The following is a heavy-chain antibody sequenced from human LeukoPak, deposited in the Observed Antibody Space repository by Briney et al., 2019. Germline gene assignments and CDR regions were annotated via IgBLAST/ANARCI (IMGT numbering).Heavy chain of an antibody. Sequence: GGSLRLSCAASGFTFSSYEMNWVRQAPGKGLEWVSYISSSGSTIYYADSVKGRFTISRDNAKNSLYLQMNSLRAEDTAVYYCAREFNWGSFLDYWGQGTLVTVSS. CDR1: GFTFSSYE. V-gene: IGHV3-48*03. D-gene: IGHD7-27*01. J-gene: IGHJ4*02. CDR3: AREFNWGSFLDY. CDR2: ISSSGSTI.